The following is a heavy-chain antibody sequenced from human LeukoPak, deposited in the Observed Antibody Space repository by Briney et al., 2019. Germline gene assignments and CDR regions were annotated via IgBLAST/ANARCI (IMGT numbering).Heavy chain of an antibody. J-gene: IGHJ4*02. Sequence: SVTVSCKASGGTFSSYAISWVRQAPGQGLEWMGGIIPIFGTANYAQKFQGRVTITADESTSTAYMVLSSLRSEDTAVYYCARAEYSSGWSYRVADYWGQGTLVTVSS. V-gene: IGHV1-69*01. CDR3: ARAEYSSGWSYRVADY. D-gene: IGHD6-19*01. CDR1: GGTFSSYA. CDR2: IIPIFGTA.